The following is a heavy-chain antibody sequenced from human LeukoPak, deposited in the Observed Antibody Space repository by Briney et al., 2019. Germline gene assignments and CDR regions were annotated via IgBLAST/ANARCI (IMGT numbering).Heavy chain of an antibody. Sequence: GGSLRLSCAASGFMFSSSTMSWVRQAPGKGLEWVLATNGRGSPTYYADSVKGRFTLSRDNSKSALYLQMNDLRVEDTAVYYCARGPWDMGTFDDWGQGTLVTVSS. V-gene: IGHV3-23*01. D-gene: IGHD1-26*01. CDR3: ARGPWDMGTFDD. CDR1: GFMFSSST. CDR2: TNGRGSPT. J-gene: IGHJ4*02.